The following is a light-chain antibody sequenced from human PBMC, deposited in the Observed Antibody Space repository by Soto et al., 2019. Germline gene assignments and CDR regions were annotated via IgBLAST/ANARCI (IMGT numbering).Light chain of an antibody. Sequence: QSALAQPASVSGSPGQSITISCAGSSRDIGGYDFVSWYQQHPGEVPKLIIFDVSDRPSGVSDRFSGSKSGDTASLTISGLQVEDEADYYCISFSNSDTPYVFGTGTKLTVL. V-gene: IGLV2-14*03. CDR2: DVS. CDR3: ISFSNSDTPYV. CDR1: SRDIGGYDF. J-gene: IGLJ1*01.